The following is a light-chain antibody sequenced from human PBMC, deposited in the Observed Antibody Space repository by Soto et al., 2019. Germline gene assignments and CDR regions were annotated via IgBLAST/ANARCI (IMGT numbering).Light chain of an antibody. Sequence: QAVLTQPRSVSGSPGQSITISCTGTSNDVGGYNYVSWYQQHPGKAPKLLIYDVNKRPSRVPDRFSGSKSGNTASLTISGLQAEDEADYHCCSYAGSYTFVIFGGGTQLTV. CDR1: SNDVGGYNY. V-gene: IGLV2-11*01. CDR3: CSYAGSYTFVI. CDR2: DVN. J-gene: IGLJ2*01.